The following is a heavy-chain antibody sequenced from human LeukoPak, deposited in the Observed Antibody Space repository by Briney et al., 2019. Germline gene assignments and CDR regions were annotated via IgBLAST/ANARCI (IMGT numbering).Heavy chain of an antibody. V-gene: IGHV5-51*01. CDR1: GYNFSSNW. CDR3: ARTPNNSPFDYVS. D-gene: IGHD3-16*01. J-gene: IGHJ4*02. Sequence: GESLKISCKASGYNFSSNWIAWVRQMPGKGLEWVGNIYPGDSDIRYSPSFHGQVTISADRSSSTAYLQWSSLKASDTAMFYCARTPNNSPFDYVSWGQGTLVTVSS. CDR2: IYPGDSDI.